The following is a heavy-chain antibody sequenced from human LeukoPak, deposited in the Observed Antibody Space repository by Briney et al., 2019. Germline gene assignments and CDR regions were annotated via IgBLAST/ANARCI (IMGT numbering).Heavy chain of an antibody. D-gene: IGHD6-13*01. CDR1: GFTLSSHW. V-gene: IGHV3-7*01. CDR3: ARWRQSSTWYWLDP. J-gene: IGHJ5*02. Sequence: PGGSLRLSCAASGFTLSSHWMGWIRQAPGKGLEWVANIRQDGGETYYVDSVKGRFTISRDNAKNSLHLQMNSLRVEETAMNYCARWRQSSTWYWLDPWGQGTLVTVSP. CDR2: IRQDGGET.